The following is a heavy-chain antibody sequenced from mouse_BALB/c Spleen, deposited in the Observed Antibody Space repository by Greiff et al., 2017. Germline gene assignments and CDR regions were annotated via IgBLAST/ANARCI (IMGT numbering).Heavy chain of an antibody. CDR1: GYTFTSYV. V-gene: IGHV1-14*01. J-gene: IGHJ2*01. Sequence: EVKLMESGPELVKPGASVKMSCKASGYTFTSYVMHWVKQKPGQGLEWIGYINPYNDGTKYNEKFKGKATLTSDKSSSTAYMELSSLTSEDSAVYYCARGEESFDYWGQGTTLTVSS. CDR2: INPYNDGT. CDR3: ARGEESFDY.